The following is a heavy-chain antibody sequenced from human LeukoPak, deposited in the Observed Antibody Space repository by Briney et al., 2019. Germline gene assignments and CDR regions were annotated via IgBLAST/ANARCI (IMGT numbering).Heavy chain of an antibody. V-gene: IGHV3-30*04. D-gene: IGHD3-10*01. CDR2: ISCDGSNK. CDR1: GFTFSSYA. CDR3: ARDAGGLLWFGELSFDY. J-gene: IGHJ4*02. Sequence: GRSLRLSCAASGFTFSSYAMHWVRQAPGKGLEWVAVISCDGSNKYYADSVKGRFTISRDNSKNTLYLQMNSLRAEDTAVYYCARDAGGLLWFGELSFDYWGQGTLVTVSS.